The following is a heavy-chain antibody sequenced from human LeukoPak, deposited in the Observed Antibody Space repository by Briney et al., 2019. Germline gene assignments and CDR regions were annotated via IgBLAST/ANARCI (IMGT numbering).Heavy chain of an antibody. J-gene: IGHJ4*02. V-gene: IGHV3-30*01. D-gene: IGHD6-19*01. Sequence: WVAVISYDGSNKYYADSVKGRFTISRDNSKNTLYLQMNSLRAEDTALYYCARAPVAGGFDYWGQGTLVTVSS. CDR2: ISYDGSNK. CDR3: ARAPVAGGFDY.